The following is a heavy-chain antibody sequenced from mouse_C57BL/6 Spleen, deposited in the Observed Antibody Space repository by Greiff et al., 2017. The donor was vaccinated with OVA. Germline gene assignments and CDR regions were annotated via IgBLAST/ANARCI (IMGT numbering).Heavy chain of an antibody. J-gene: IGHJ3*01. V-gene: IGHV1-26*01. D-gene: IGHD2-4*01. CDR1: GYTFTDYY. CDR3: ARGGDYGEGWFAY. CDR2: INPNNGGT. Sequence: VQLQQSGPELVKPGASVKISCKASGYTFTDYYMNWVKQSHGKSLEWIGDINPNNGGTSYNQKFKGKATLTVDKSSSTAYMELRSLTSEDSAVYYCARGGDYGEGWFAYWGQGTLVTVSA.